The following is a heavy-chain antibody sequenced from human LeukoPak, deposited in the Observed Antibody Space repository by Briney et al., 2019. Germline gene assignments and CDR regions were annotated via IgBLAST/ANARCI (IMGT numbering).Heavy chain of an antibody. Sequence: GRSLRLSCAASGFTFRNYAIHWVRQAPGKGLEWVALISYDGNKEYYADSVKGRFTISRDNSRNTLYLQMNSLRAEDTALYYCAKDFPSGWSTWGQGTLVTVSS. D-gene: IGHD6-19*01. CDR3: AKDFPSGWST. V-gene: IGHV3-30-3*01. CDR1: GFTFRNYA. CDR2: ISYDGNKE. J-gene: IGHJ5*02.